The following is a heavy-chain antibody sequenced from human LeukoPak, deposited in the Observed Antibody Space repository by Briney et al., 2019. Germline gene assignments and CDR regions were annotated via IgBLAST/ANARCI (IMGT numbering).Heavy chain of an antibody. Sequence: KPSETLSLXCAVSGYSISSGYYWGWIRQPPGKGLEWIGSIYHSGSTYYNPSLKSRVTISVDTSKNQFSLKLSSVTAADTAVYYCARRDNLSSFWSGQFDYWGQGTLVTVSS. J-gene: IGHJ4*02. CDR2: IYHSGST. V-gene: IGHV4-38-2*01. CDR3: ARRDNLSSFWSGQFDY. D-gene: IGHD3-3*01. CDR1: GYSISSGYY.